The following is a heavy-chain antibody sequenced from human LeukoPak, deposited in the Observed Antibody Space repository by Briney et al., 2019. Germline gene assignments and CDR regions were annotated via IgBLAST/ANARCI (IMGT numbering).Heavy chain of an antibody. V-gene: IGHV4-31*03. Sequence: PSETLSLTCTVSGGSISSGDYYWAWIRQHPGKGLEWIGYIYSSGSSFCNPSLKSRVTMSVDTSKNQFSLKLSSVTAADTAVYFCARAPKGMTTVRYYYYYYMDVWGKGTTVTVSS. J-gene: IGHJ6*03. D-gene: IGHD4-11*01. CDR2: IYSSGSS. CDR1: GGSISSGDYY. CDR3: ARAPKGMTTVRYYYYYYMDV.